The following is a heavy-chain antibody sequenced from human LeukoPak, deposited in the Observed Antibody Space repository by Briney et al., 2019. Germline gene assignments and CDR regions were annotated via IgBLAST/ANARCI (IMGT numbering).Heavy chain of an antibody. Sequence: GGSLRLPCAASGFTFSSYAMNWVRQAPGKGLEWVSYISSSGNTIYYADSVKGRFTVSRDNAKNSLYLQMNSLRAEDTAVYYCARGLRQWLLTYYFDYWGQGTLVTVSS. CDR2: ISSSGNTI. D-gene: IGHD6-19*01. CDR3: ARGLRQWLLTYYFDY. CDR1: GFTFSSYA. V-gene: IGHV3-48*03. J-gene: IGHJ4*02.